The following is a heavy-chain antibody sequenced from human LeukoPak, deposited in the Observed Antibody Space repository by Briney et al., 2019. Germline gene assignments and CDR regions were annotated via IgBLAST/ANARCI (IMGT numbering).Heavy chain of an antibody. CDR2: INHSGST. CDR1: GGSFSGYY. V-gene: IGHV4-34*01. CDR3: ARATKTGTTGN. D-gene: IGHD1-1*01. Sequence: SETLSLTCAVYGGSFSGYYWSWIRQPPGKGLEWIGEINHSGSTNYNPSLKSRVTISVDTSKNQFSLKLSSVTAADTAVYYCARATKTGTTGNWGQGTLVTVSS. J-gene: IGHJ4*02.